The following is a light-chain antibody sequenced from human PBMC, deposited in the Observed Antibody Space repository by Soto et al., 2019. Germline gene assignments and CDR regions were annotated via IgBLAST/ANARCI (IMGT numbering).Light chain of an antibody. CDR1: QTISSW. Sequence: DLQMTQSPPTLSASVGDRVTITCRASQTISSWLAWYQQKPGKAPKLLIYKASTLKSGVPSRFSGSGSGTEFTLTISSLQPDDFATYYCQHYNSYSEAFGQGTKVELK. V-gene: IGKV1-5*03. CDR3: QHYNSYSEA. J-gene: IGKJ1*01. CDR2: KAS.